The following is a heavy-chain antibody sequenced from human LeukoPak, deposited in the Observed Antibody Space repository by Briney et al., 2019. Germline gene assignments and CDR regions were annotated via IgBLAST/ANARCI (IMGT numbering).Heavy chain of an antibody. J-gene: IGHJ4*02. CDR3: ATDSRYCSGGSCYSGTFDY. D-gene: IGHD2-15*01. CDR1: GFTFSSSA. V-gene: IGHV3-23*01. CDR2: TSGSGGST. Sequence: GGSLRLSCAASGFTFSSSAMSWVRQAPGKGLEWVSATSGSGGSTYYADSVKGRFTISRDNSKNTLYLQMNSLRAEDTAVYYCATDSRYCSGGSCYSGTFDYWGQGTLVTVSS.